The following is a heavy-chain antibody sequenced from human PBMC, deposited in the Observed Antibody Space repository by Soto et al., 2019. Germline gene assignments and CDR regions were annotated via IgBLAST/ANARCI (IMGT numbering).Heavy chain of an antibody. Sequence: QVQLVQSGAEVKKPGASVKVSCKASGYTFTSYGISWVRQAPGQGLEWMGWISAYNGNTNYAQKLQGRVTMTADTSTRTAYMELRSLTTDDTAVYYCARDHIVVVTAIQDYYYYGMDVWGQGTTVTVSS. CDR3: ARDHIVVVTAIQDYYYYGMDV. CDR2: ISAYNGNT. J-gene: IGHJ6*02. CDR1: GYTFTSYG. D-gene: IGHD2-21*02. V-gene: IGHV1-18*01.